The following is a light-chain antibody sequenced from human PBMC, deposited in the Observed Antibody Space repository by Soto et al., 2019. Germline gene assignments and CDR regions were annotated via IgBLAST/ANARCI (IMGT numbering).Light chain of an antibody. Sequence: EIVLTQSPGTPSLSPGERATLSCRASQSVSNNYLAWYQQKPGQAPRLLIYAASSRATGIPDRFSGSGSGTDFTLTISRLEPEDFAVYYCQQYGSSPPFTFGPGTKVDIK. CDR2: AAS. J-gene: IGKJ3*01. CDR3: QQYGSSPPFT. CDR1: QSVSNNY. V-gene: IGKV3-20*01.